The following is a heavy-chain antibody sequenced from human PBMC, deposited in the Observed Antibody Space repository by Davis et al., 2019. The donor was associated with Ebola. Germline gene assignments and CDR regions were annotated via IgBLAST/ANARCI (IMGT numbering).Heavy chain of an antibody. V-gene: IGHV1-18*01. CDR1: GYTFTSYG. J-gene: IGHJ5*02. Sequence: ASVKVSCKASGYTFTSYGISWVRQAPGQGLEWMGWISAYNGNTNYAQKLQGRVTMTTDTSTSTAYMELRSLRSDDTAVYYCARDLSSSSWYGWFDPWGQGTLVTVSS. D-gene: IGHD6-13*01. CDR2: ISAYNGNT. CDR3: ARDLSSSSWYGWFDP.